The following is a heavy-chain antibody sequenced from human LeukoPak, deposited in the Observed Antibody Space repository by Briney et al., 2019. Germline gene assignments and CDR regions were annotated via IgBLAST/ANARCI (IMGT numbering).Heavy chain of an antibody. CDR1: GFTFSNYW. V-gene: IGHV3-74*01. J-gene: IGHJ2*01. Sequence: GGSLRLSCVASGFTFSNYWMNWVRQAPGKGLVWVSRINKDGRSTSYADSVKGRFTISRDNSRNTLYLQMNSLRAGDTAVYYCARAAYSSTWYSRYFDLWGRGTLVTVSS. CDR3: ARAAYSSTWYSRYFDL. D-gene: IGHD6-13*01. CDR2: INKDGRST.